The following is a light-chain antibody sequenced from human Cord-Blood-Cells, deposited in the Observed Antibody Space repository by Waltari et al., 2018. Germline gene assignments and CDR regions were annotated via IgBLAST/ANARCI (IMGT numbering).Light chain of an antibody. J-gene: IGKJ2*03. CDR2: AAS. Sequence: ITCRASQSISSYLNWYQQKPGKAPKLLIYAASSLQSGVPSRFSGSGSGTDFTLTISSLQPEDFATFYCQQSYSTPYSFGQGTKLEIK. CDR1: QSISSY. V-gene: IGKV1-39*01. CDR3: QQSYSTPYS.